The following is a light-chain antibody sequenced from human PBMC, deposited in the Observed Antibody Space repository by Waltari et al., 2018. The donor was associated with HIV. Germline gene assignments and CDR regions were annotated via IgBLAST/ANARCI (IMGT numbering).Light chain of an antibody. CDR3: QSYSSNNHGVV. CDR2: ENN. CDR1: SGRLASNS. Sequence: NFLLTQPHSVSESPGRTVTISCTRHSGRLASNSVPCYQQRPGSNPTIVISENNQRPSGVPDRFSGSLDRSSNSASLTISGLQTGDEADYYCQSYSSNNHGVVFGGGTKLTVL. V-gene: IGLV6-57*01. J-gene: IGLJ2*01.